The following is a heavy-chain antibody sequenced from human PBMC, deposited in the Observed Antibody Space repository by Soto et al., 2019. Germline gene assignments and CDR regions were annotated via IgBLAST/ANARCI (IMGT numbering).Heavy chain of an antibody. J-gene: IGHJ6*02. V-gene: IGHV1-2*02. CDR3: ARDGDPSYGDYYYGMDV. CDR1: GYTFTGYY. D-gene: IGHD5-18*01. Sequence: SVKVSCKASGYTFTGYYMHWVRQAPVQGLEWMGWINPNSGGTNYAQKFQGRVTMTRDTSISTAYMELSRLRSDDTAVYYCARDGDPSYGDYYYGMDVWGQGTTVTVSS. CDR2: INPNSGGT.